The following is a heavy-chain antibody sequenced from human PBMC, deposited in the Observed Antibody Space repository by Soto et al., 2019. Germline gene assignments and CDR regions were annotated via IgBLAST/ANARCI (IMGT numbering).Heavy chain of an antibody. CDR1: GFTFSSYA. CDR2: ISGSGGST. Sequence: RRLSCAASGFTFSSYAMSWVRQAPGKGLEWVSAISGSGGSTYYADSVKGRFTISRDNSKNTLYLQMNSLRAEDTAVYYCAKASLFDYYDSSGYDNWFDPWGQGTPVTVSS. J-gene: IGHJ5*02. V-gene: IGHV3-23*01. D-gene: IGHD3-22*01. CDR3: AKASLFDYYDSSGYDNWFDP.